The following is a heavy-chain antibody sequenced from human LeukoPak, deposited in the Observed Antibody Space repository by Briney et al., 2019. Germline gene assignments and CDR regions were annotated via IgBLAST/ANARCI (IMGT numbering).Heavy chain of an antibody. D-gene: IGHD3-10*01. CDR1: GFTFSDYY. CDR2: ISGSGGST. Sequence: GGSLRLSCAASGFTFSDYYMSWIRQAPGKGLEWVSAISGSGGSTYYADSVKGRFTISRDNSKNTLYLQMNSLRAEDTAVYYCAKGEDYYGSGSYYGLFGYWGQGTLVTVSS. CDR3: AKGEDYYGSGSYYGLFGY. V-gene: IGHV3-23*01. J-gene: IGHJ4*02.